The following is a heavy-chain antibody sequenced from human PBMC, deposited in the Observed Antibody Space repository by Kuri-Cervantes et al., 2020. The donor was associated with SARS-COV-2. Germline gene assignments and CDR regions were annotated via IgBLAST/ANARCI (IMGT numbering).Heavy chain of an antibody. CDR3: ARDLVDSSGYSGLGY. D-gene: IGHD3-22*01. J-gene: IGHJ4*02. V-gene: IGHV3-53*01. CDR2: IYSDGST. Sequence: GESLKISCAASGFAVSSNYMSWVRQAPGKGLEWVSIIYSDGSTYYADSVKGRFTISRDNSKNTLYLQMNSLRAEDTAVYYCARDLVDSSGYSGLGYWGQGTLVTVS. CDR1: GFAVSSNY.